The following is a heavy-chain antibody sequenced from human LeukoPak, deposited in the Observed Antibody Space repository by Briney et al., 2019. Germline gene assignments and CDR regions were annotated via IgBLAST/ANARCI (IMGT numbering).Heavy chain of an antibody. CDR3: ARRNPPY. Sequence: GGSLRLSCTASGFIFNTYSMNWVRQAPGKGLEWVSYVSSSSRTIYYADSVQGRFTISRDNSKNTLYLQMNSLRAEDTAVYYCARRNPPYCGQGTLVTVSS. D-gene: IGHD2/OR15-2a*01. CDR2: VSSSSRTI. CDR1: GFIFNTYS. V-gene: IGHV3-48*01. J-gene: IGHJ4*02.